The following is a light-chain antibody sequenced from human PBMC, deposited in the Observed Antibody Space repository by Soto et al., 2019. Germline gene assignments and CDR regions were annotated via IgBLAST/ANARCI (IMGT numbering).Light chain of an antibody. V-gene: IGKV3-20*01. CDR3: QQYGSSPWT. J-gene: IGKJ1*01. Sequence: EIVLTQSPGTLSLSPGERATLSCRASQSVSSSYLAWYQQKPGQAPRLLIYGASSRATGIPDRFSGSGSGTDFTLTISRLEREDFAVYYCQQYGSSPWTVGQGTKVEIK. CDR1: QSVSSSY. CDR2: GAS.